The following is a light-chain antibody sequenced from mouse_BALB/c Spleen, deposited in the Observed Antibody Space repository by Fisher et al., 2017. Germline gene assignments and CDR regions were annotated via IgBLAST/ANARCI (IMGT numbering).Light chain of an antibody. CDR1: SSVSS. Sequence: IVLTQTPALMSASPGEKVTMTCRASSSVSSSYLHWYQQKSGTSPKRWIYDTSKLASGVPARFSGSGSGTSYSLTISSMEAEDAATYYCHQWSSYLTFGAGTKLELK. CDR2: DTS. V-gene: IGKV4-59*01. CDR3: HQWSSYLT. J-gene: IGKJ5*01.